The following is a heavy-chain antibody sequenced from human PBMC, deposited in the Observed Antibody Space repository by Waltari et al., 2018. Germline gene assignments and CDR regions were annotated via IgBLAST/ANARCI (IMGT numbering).Heavy chain of an antibody. V-gene: IGHV3-74*01. Sequence: EVQLVESGGGLVQPGGSLRLSCAASGFTLSTYWMHWVRQAPGKGLVWVSRINSAGSTTTYTDSVKGRFTISRDNAKNTLYLQMNSLRAEDTAVYYCARVAVTTPWYFDLWGRGTLVTVSS. J-gene: IGHJ2*01. CDR3: ARVAVTTPWYFDL. D-gene: IGHD2-21*02. CDR2: INSAGSTT. CDR1: GFTLSTYW.